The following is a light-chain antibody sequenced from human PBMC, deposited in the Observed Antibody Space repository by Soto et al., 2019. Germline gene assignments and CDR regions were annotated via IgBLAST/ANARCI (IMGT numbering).Light chain of an antibody. J-gene: IGKJ4*02. V-gene: IGKV3-15*01. CDR2: GAS. CDR3: QNYNYWPPAT. CDR1: QNIRSN. Sequence: EIVMTQSPATLSVSPGERGTLSCRASQNIRSNVAWYQQRPGQAPRLLIFGASVRAPGVPDRFSGSGSGTDFTPTINSLQSEDSAVYYCQNYNYWPPATFGGGTKVEI.